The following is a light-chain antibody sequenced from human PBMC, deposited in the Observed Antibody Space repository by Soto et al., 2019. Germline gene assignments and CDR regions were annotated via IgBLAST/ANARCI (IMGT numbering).Light chain of an antibody. CDR2: GSS. J-gene: IGKJ2*01. CDR3: QQYGSSPPYT. CDR1: QSVSNNY. V-gene: IGKV3-20*01. Sequence: EVVLTQSPGTLSLSPGERATLSCRASQSVSNNYFAWYQQKPGQAPRLLIFGSSDRATGIPDRFNGSGSGTAFTLTISILEPADFAVYYCQQYGSSPPYTFGQGTKLEIK.